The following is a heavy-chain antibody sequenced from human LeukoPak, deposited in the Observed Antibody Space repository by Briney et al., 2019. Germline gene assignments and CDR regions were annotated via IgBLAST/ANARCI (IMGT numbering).Heavy chain of an antibody. J-gene: IGHJ4*02. CDR2: ISADIGNT. D-gene: IGHD2-15*01. CDR3: ARDRLGYCGYGSCLLFDN. Sequence: ASVKVSCKASGYTFPDYGISWVRQAPGQGLEWMGWISADIGNTDYAQNFQGRVTMTRDRSTSTGYMELTSLTSDDTAVYYCARDRLGYCGYGSCLLFDNWGQGTLVTVSS. CDR1: GYTFPDYG. V-gene: IGHV1-18*01.